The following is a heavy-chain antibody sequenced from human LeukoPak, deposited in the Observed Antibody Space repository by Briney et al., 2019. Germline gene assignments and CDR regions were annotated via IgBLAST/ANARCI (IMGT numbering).Heavy chain of an antibody. CDR3: TRNPTGGYYYFDY. J-gene: IGHJ4*02. CDR1: GGSISSSTFY. Sequence: PSETLSLTCTVSGGSISSSTFYWGWIRQPPGKGLEWIGEINHSGSTNYNPSLKSRVTISVDTSKNQFSLKLSSVTAADTAVYYCTRNPTGGYYYFDYWGQGMLVTVSS. V-gene: IGHV4-39*07. CDR2: INHSGST. D-gene: IGHD2-8*02.